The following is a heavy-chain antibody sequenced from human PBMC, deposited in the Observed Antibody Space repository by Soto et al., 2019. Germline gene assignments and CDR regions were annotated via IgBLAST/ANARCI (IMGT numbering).Heavy chain of an antibody. J-gene: IGHJ6*03. CDR3: AKLRGTGYYMDV. D-gene: IGHD3-10*01. V-gene: IGHV3-23*01. CDR2: ISGSGGST. CDR1: GFTFSSYA. Sequence: GGSLRLSCAASGFTFSSYAMSWVRQAPGKGLEWVSAISGSGGSTYYAGSVKGRFTISRDNSKYTLYLQMNSLRAEDTAVYYCAKLRGTGYYMDVWGKGTTVTVSS.